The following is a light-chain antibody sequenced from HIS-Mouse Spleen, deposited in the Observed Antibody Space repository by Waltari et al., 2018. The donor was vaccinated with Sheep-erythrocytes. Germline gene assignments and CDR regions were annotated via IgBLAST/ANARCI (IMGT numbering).Light chain of an antibody. V-gene: IGKV1-8*01. J-gene: IGKJ2*01. Sequence: AIRMTQSPSSLSASTGDRVTIPCRASQGISSYLDWYQQKPGKAPKLLIYAASTLQSGVPSRFSGSGSGTDFTLTISCLQSEDFATYYCQQYYSYPYTFGQGTKLEIK. CDR1: QGISSY. CDR3: QQYYSYPYT. CDR2: AAS.